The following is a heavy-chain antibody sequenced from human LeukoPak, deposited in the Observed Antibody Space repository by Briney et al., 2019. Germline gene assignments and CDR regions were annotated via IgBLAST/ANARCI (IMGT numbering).Heavy chain of an antibody. CDR3: ARDGRSGYYTGWLDS. CDR2: INHNGNS. Sequence: SETLSLTCTVSGGSLSSGGHFWSWIRQHPEKGLEWIAYINHNGNSYDNPSLRGRVGISVDTSKSQFSLKLTSVTAADTAVYFCARDGRSGYYTGWLDSWGQGTLVTVSS. V-gene: IGHV4-31*03. J-gene: IGHJ5*01. D-gene: IGHD3-3*01. CDR1: GGSLSSGGHF.